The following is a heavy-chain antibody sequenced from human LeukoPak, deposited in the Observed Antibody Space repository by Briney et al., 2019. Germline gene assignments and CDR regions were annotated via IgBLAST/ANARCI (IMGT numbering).Heavy chain of an antibody. D-gene: IGHD3-3*01. CDR2: IYYSGST. Sequence: SETLSLTCTVSGGSISSYYWSWIRQPPGKGLEWIGYIYYSGSTNYNPSLKSRVTISVDTSENQFSLKLSSVTAADTAVYYCARVTPPYYDFWSGYPGYYFDYWGQGTLFTVSS. CDR1: GGSISSYY. V-gene: IGHV4-59*01. CDR3: ARVTPPYYDFWSGYPGYYFDY. J-gene: IGHJ4*02.